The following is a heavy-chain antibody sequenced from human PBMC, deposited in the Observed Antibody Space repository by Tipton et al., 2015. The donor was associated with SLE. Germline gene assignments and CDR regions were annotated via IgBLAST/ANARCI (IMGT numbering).Heavy chain of an antibody. V-gene: IGHV4-39*07. J-gene: IGHJ2*01. CDR3: ARGAHLGYGGNFDL. Sequence: TLSLTCTVSGGSISSSSYYWGWIRQPPGKGLEWIGSIYYSGSTYYNPSLKSRVTISVDTSKNQFSLKLSSVTAADTAVYYCARGAHLGYGGNFDLWGRGTLVTVSS. CDR2: IYYSGST. D-gene: IGHD4-23*01. CDR1: GGSISSSSYY.